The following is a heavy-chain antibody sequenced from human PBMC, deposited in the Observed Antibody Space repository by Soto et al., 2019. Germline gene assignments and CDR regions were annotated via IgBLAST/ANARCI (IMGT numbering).Heavy chain of an antibody. CDR1: GYTFTSYD. D-gene: IGHD2-2*01. CDR2: MNPNSGNT. V-gene: IGHV1-8*01. CDR3: ARGFFLCSTSCYYYYYYMDV. Sequence: ASVKVSCKASGYTFTSYDINWVRQATGQGLEWMGWMNPNSGNTGYAQKFQGRVTMTRNTSISTAYMELSSLRSEDTAVYYCARGFFLCSTSCYYYYYYMDVWGKGTTVTVSS. J-gene: IGHJ6*03.